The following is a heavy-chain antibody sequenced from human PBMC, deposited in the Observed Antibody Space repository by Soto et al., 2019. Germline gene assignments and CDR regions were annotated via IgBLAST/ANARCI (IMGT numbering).Heavy chain of an antibody. Sequence: EVQLLESGGGLVQPGGSLRLSCAASGFTFSSYAMRWVRQAPGKGLEWVSAISGSGDSTYYADSVKGRFTISRDNSKNTLYLQMNSLRAEDTAIYYCARRGSGSYYDCWGQGTVVTVSS. V-gene: IGHV3-23*01. J-gene: IGHJ4*02. CDR3: ARRGSGSYYDC. CDR1: GFTFSSYA. CDR2: ISGSGDST. D-gene: IGHD1-26*01.